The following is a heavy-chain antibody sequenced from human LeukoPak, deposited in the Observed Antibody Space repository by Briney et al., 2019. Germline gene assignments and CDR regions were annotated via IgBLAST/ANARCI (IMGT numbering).Heavy chain of an antibody. CDR1: GFTFSSFA. V-gene: IGHV3-23*01. CDR2: ISASGGST. D-gene: IGHD5-18*01. J-gene: IGHJ4*02. CDR3: ARTVDTAMAVTFDY. Sequence: GGSLRLSCTASGFTFSSFAMSWVRQAPGKGLEWVSTISASGGSTYYADSVKGRFTISRDNSKNTLYLQMNSLRAEDTAVYHCARTVDTAMAVTFDYWGQGSLVTVSS.